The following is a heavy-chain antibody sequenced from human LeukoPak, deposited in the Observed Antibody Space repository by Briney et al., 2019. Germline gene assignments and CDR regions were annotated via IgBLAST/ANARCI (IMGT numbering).Heavy chain of an antibody. CDR3: ARLWLQSYY. J-gene: IGHJ4*02. D-gene: IGHD5-24*01. V-gene: IGHV4-59*08. Sequence: SETLSLTCTVSGGSISSYYWSWIRQPPGKGLEWIGYIYYSGSTNYNPSLKSRVTISVDTSKNQFSLKLSSVTAADTAVYYCARLWLQSYYWGQGTLVTVSS. CDR2: IYYSGST. CDR1: GGSISSYY.